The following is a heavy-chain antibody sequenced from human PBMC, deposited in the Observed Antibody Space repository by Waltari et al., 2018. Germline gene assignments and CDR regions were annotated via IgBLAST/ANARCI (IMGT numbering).Heavy chain of an antibody. D-gene: IGHD6-13*01. Sequence: QAQLVQSGAEVKKPGASAQVSCKASGYTFTDYYMHWVRQAPGQGFEWMGWINPNSGITNFEQKLQGRVTMTRDTSTTTVYMELSRLKSDDTALYYCARDIGGAAAGTEYFQHWGQGTLVTVSS. CDR3: ARDIGGAAAGTEYFQH. J-gene: IGHJ1*01. V-gene: IGHV1-2*02. CDR2: INPNSGIT. CDR1: GYTFTDYY.